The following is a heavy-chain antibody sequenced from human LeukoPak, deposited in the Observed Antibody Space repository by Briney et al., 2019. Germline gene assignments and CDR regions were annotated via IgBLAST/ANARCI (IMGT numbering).Heavy chain of an antibody. D-gene: IGHD3-10*01. CDR1: GFTFSSYW. CDR2: IKQDGSEK. J-gene: IGHJ6*01. V-gene: IGHV3-7*01. Sequence: GGSLRLSCAASGFTFSSYWMSWVRQAPGKGLEWVANIKQDGSEKYYVDSVKGRFTTSRDNAKNSLYLQMNSLRAEDTAVYYCARDKWFGELLDGMDVWGQGTTVTVSS. CDR3: ARDKWFGELLDGMDV.